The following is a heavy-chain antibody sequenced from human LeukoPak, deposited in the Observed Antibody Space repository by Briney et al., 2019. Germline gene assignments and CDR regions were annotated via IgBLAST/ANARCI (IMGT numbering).Heavy chain of an antibody. CDR1: GFTFSSYW. CDR3: ARDVGAYGGNPGGP. V-gene: IGHV3-74*01. J-gene: IGHJ5*02. Sequence: GGSLRLSCAASGFTFSSYWMHWVRQAPGKGLVWVSRVATDGTGPSYAGSVKGRFTISSDNAKNPLYLQMNRLSVEDPAGFYCARDVGAYGGNPGGPWGQGTLVTVSS. D-gene: IGHD4-23*01. CDR2: VATDGTGP.